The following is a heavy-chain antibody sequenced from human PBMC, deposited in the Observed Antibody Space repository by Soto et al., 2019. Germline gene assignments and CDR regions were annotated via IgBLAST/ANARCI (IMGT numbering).Heavy chain of an antibody. V-gene: IGHV1-69*01. CDR2: IIPIFGTA. CDR3: AGPAGIWSGYYPFDY. D-gene: IGHD3-3*01. CDR1: GGTFSSYA. J-gene: IGHJ4*02. Sequence: QVQLVQSGAEVKKPGSSVKVSCKASGGTFSSYAISWVRQAPGQGLEWMGGIIPIFGTANYAQKFQGRVTITADESRSTAKMELSSLRSENTAVYYCAGPAGIWSGYYPFDYWGQGTLVTVSS.